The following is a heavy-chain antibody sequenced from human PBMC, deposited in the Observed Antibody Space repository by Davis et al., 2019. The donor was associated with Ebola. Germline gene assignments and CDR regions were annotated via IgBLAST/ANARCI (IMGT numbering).Heavy chain of an antibody. CDR1: GGSFSGQF. D-gene: IGHD2-2*01. J-gene: IGHJ5*02. Sequence: PSETLSLTCDVYGGSFSGQFWSWIRQPPGKGLEWIGETSHKGVAKYNPYLKSRVTISVDTSENQLSLRLSSVTAADTAVYYCASHCSSDRCYFRFDPWGQGTLVTVSS. CDR3: ASHCSSDRCYFRFDP. V-gene: IGHV4-34*01. CDR2: TSHKGVA.